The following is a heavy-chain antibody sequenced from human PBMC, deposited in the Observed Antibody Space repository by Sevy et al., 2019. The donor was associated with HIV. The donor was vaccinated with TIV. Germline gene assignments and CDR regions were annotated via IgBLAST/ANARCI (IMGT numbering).Heavy chain of an antibody. Sequence: GGSLRLSCAASGFTFSSYGMHWVRQAPGKGLEWVAFIRYDGSNKYYADSVKGRFTISRDNSKNTLYLQMNSLRAEDTAVYYCAKDIYGSSSYGGPALDYWGQGTLVTVSS. CDR1: GFTFSSYG. D-gene: IGHD6-13*01. V-gene: IGHV3-30*02. CDR3: AKDIYGSSSYGGPALDY. CDR2: IRYDGSNK. J-gene: IGHJ4*02.